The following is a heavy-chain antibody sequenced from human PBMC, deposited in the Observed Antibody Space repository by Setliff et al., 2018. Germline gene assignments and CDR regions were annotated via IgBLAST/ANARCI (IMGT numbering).Heavy chain of an antibody. Sequence: GGSLRLSCAASGFPFNYAWLSWVRQAPGKGLEWIGRIKSENDGETTDYAASVKGRFTISRDDSKNTLYLEMNSLETEDTALYYCTTEGESELDYWGQGTLVTVSS. CDR2: IKSENDGETT. J-gene: IGHJ4*02. V-gene: IGHV3-15*05. CDR3: TTEGESELDY. CDR1: GFPFNYAW.